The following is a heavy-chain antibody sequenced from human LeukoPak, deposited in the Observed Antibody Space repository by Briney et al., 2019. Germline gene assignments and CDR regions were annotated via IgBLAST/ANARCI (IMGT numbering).Heavy chain of an antibody. D-gene: IGHD3-9*01. J-gene: IGHJ4*02. CDR3: AKDPIDWGTIYFDY. V-gene: IGHV3-30*02. CDR1: GFTFSSYG. CDR2: IRYDGSNK. Sequence: PGGSLRLSCAASGFTFSSYGMHWVRQAPGKGLEWVAFIRYDGSNKYYADSVKGRFTISRDNSKNTLYLQMNSLRAEGTAVYYCAKDPIDWGTIYFDYWGQGTLVTVSS.